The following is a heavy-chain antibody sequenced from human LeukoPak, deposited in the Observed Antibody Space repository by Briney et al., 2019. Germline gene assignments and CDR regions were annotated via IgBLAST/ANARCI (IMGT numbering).Heavy chain of an antibody. Sequence: PSETLSLTCAVYGGSFSGYYWSWIRQPPGKGLEWIGEINHSGSTNYNPSLKSRVTISVDTSKNQFSLKLSSVTAADTAVYYCAKDMGIRYFDYWGQGTLVTVSS. CDR1: GGSFSGYY. V-gene: IGHV4-34*01. CDR3: AKDMGIRYFDY. CDR2: INHSGST. J-gene: IGHJ4*02. D-gene: IGHD7-27*01.